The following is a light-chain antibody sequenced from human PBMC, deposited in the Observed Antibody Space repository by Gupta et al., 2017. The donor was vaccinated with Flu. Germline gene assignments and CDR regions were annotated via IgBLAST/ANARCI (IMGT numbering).Light chain of an antibody. J-gene: IGKJ1*01. Sequence: EIVLTQSPGTLSLSPGERATLSCRASQSVSSSYLAWYQQKPGQAPRLLIYGALRRATGIPDRFSGTGSGTDFTLTISRLELEDFAVYYCQQDCNSPWTFGQGSKVEIK. CDR3: QQDCNSPWT. V-gene: IGKV3-20*01. CDR1: QSVSSSY. CDR2: GAL.